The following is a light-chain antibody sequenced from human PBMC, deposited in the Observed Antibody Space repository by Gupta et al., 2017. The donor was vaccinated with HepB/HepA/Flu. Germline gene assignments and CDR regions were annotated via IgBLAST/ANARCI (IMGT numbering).Light chain of an antibody. CDR3: QAYDNSRSGYVV. Sequence: QSVLTQPPSVSGAPGQSVTISCTGSRSHIGAPYDVHWYQHLPGTAPKLLIYGNTHRPSGVPERVSGSKSGTSASLAIAGLQAEEEADYYCQAYDNSRSGYVVFGGGTKLTVL. V-gene: IGLV1-40*01. J-gene: IGLJ2*01. CDR2: GNT. CDR1: RSHIGAPYD.